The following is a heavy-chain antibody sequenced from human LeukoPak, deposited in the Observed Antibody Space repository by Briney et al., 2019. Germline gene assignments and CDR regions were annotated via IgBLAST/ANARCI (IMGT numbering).Heavy chain of an antibody. J-gene: IGHJ5*02. CDR2: INHSGST. Sequence: SETLSLTCAVYGGSFSGYYWSWIRQPPGKGLEWIGEINHSGSTNYNPSLKSRVTISVDTSKNQFSLKLSSVTAADTALYYCARDKYYGSGSPRWFDPWGQGTLVTVSS. CDR3: ARDKYYGSGSPRWFDP. D-gene: IGHD3-10*01. CDR1: GGSFSGYY. V-gene: IGHV4-34*01.